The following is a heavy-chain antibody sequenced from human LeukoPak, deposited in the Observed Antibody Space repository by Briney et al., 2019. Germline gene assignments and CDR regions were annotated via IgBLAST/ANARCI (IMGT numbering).Heavy chain of an antibody. J-gene: IGHJ5*02. V-gene: IGHV3-74*01. CDR2: INSDGSST. CDR3: ARDRGCSGGSCYSSYWFDP. D-gene: IGHD2-15*01. CDR1: GFTFSSYW. Sequence: GGSLRLSCAASGFTFSSYWMHWVRQAPGKGLVWVSRINSDGSSTSYADSVKGRFTISRDNAQNTLYLQMNSLRAEDTAVYYCARDRGCSGGSCYSSYWFDPWGQGTLVTVSS.